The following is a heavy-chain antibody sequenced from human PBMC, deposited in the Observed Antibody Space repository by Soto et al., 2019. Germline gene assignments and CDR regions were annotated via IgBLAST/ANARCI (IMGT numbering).Heavy chain of an antibody. CDR2: INTEGSGT. V-gene: IGHV3-74*01. CDR1: GFIFSSDW. J-gene: IGHJ4*02. D-gene: IGHD6-6*01. CDR3: ARDRPGEQHYFDF. Sequence: EVQLVESGGNLVQPGGSLRLSCAASGFIFSSDWMHWVRQAPGGGLVWVSRINTEGSGTTYADSVKGRFTISRDNSNDMLYLQMNSLRAEDTAVYYCARDRPGEQHYFDFWGQGILVTVSS.